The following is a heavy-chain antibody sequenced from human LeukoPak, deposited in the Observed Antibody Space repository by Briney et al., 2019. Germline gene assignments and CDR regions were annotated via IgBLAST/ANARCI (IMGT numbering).Heavy chain of an antibody. D-gene: IGHD5-12*01. Sequence: GGSLRLSCAASGFTFISYAMGWVRQAPGKGLEWVSVIGGSNGITFYVGSVKGRFTISRDNSKDTLYLQMNSLRAEDTAVYYCARNENSGWGYFDYWGQGTLVTVSS. J-gene: IGHJ4*02. V-gene: IGHV3-23*01. CDR3: ARNENSGWGYFDY. CDR2: IGGSNGIT. CDR1: GFTFISYA.